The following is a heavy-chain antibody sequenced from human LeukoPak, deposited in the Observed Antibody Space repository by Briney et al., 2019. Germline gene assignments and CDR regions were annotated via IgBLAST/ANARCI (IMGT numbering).Heavy chain of an antibody. D-gene: IGHD6-19*01. V-gene: IGHV4-59*01. CDR3: ARDQWRSGWLDY. J-gene: IGHJ4*02. CDR1: GGSISSYY. Sequence: SETLSLTCTVSGGSISSYYWSWIRQPPGKGLEWIGYIYYSGSTNYNPSLKSRVTISVDTSKNQFSLKLSSVTAADTAVYYCARDQWRSGWLDYWGQGTLATVSS. CDR2: IYYSGST.